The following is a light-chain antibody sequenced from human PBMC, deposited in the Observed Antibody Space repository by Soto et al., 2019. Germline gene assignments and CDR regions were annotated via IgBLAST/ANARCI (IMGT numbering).Light chain of an antibody. V-gene: IGLV2-14*01. CDR1: SSDVGDYNY. CDR3: SSYTSSGTLV. J-gene: IGLJ2*01. CDR2: EVS. Sequence: QSALTQPASVSGSPGQSITISCTGTSSDVGDYNYVSWYQHPPGTAPKLVIYEVSNRPSGVPDRFSGSKSGNAASLTISGLQAEDEADYYCSSYTSSGTLVFGGGTQLTVL.